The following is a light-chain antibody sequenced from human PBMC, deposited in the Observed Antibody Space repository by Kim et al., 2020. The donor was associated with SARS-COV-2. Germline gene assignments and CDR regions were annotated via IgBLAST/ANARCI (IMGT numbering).Light chain of an antibody. CDR1: SRDRSYA. CDR2: LNRYGHH. J-gene: IGLJ3*02. V-gene: IGLV4-69*01. Sequence: SGQLTCTLSSRDRSYAVAWHQQQAEKGPRYLMKLNRYGHHTEVDGIPDHFPGSSSGAERYLLLSSHQSEDEADYYCQAWGTGNWVFGGVTQLPVL. CDR3: QAWGTGNWV.